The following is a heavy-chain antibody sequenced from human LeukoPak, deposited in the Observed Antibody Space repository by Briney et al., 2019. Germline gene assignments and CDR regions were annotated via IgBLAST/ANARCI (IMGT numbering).Heavy chain of an antibody. CDR3: ARDFRYYYDSSGYHDY. J-gene: IGHJ4*02. D-gene: IGHD3-22*01. CDR2: ISSSSSYI. V-gene: IGHV3-21*01. CDR1: EFTFSNYA. Sequence: GGSLRLSCAASEFTFSNYAMSWVRQAPGKGLEWVSSISSSSSYIYYADSVKGRFTISRDNAKNSLYLQMNSLRAEDTAVYYCARDFRYYYDSSGYHDYWGQGTLVTVSS.